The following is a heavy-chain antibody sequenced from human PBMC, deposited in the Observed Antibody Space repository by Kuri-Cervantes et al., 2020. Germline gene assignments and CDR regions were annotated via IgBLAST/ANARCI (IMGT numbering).Heavy chain of an antibody. CDR2: INPSGGST. V-gene: IGHV1-46*01. Sequence: ASVKVSCKASGYTFTSYYMHWVRQAPGQGLEWMGIINPSGGSTSYAQKFQGRVTMTRDTSTGTVYMELSSLRSEDTAVYYCASSPVYYYGMDVWGQGTTVTVSS. CDR3: ASSPVYYYGMDV. J-gene: IGHJ6*02. CDR1: GYTFTSYY.